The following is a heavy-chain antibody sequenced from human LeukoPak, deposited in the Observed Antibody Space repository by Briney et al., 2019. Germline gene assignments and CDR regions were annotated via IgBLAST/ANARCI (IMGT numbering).Heavy chain of an antibody. J-gene: IGHJ6*02. CDR2: IYDSGST. Sequence: SETLSLTCTVSGGSISGYYWSWIRQPPGKGLEWIGYIYDSGSTNYNPSLKSRVTISVDTSKNQFSLKLSSVTAADMAVYYCARVGRTNYYYYGMDVWGQGTLVTVSS. CDR1: GGSISGYY. CDR3: ARVGRTNYYYYGMDV. V-gene: IGHV4-59*01. D-gene: IGHD1-14*01.